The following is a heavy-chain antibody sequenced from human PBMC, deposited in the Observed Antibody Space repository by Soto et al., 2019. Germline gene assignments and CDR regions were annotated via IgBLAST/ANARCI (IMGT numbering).Heavy chain of an antibody. Sequence: QVQLQQWGAGLLKPSETLSLTCAVYGGSFSGYYWSWIRQPPGKGLEWIGEINHSGSTNYNPSLKSRVTISVDTSKNQFALKLSSVTAADTAVYYCARCGGYCSSTSCSPFDYWGQGTLVTVSS. CDR2: INHSGST. CDR1: GGSFSGYY. CDR3: ARCGGYCSSTSCSPFDY. D-gene: IGHD2-2*01. J-gene: IGHJ4*02. V-gene: IGHV4-34*01.